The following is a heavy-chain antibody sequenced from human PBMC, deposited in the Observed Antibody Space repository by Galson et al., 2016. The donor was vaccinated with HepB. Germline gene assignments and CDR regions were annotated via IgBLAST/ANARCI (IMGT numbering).Heavy chain of an antibody. CDR2: ISYDGSYK. J-gene: IGHJ4*02. Sequence: SLRLSCAASGFTFDTYGMHWVRQAPGKGLEWVALISYDGSYKYYADSVKGRFTISRDISKNTLYLQVNSLRAEDTAVYSCAKGLGGNYRDPFDYWGQGTLVTVSS. V-gene: IGHV3-30*18. D-gene: IGHD4-17*01. CDR1: GFTFDTYG. CDR3: AKGLGGNYRDPFDY.